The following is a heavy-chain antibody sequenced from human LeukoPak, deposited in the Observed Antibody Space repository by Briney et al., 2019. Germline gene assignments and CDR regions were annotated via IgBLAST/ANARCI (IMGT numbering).Heavy chain of an antibody. CDR1: GGTFSSYA. D-gene: IGHD3-22*01. J-gene: IGHJ4*02. V-gene: IGHV1-69*01. CDR3: AKDSYDSSGSRYDY. CDR2: IIPIFGTA. Sequence: ASVKVSCKASGGTFSSYAINWVRQAPGQGLEWMGGIIPIFGTANYAQKFQGRVTITADESTSTAYMELSSLRPEDTAVYYCAKDSYDSSGSRYDYWGQGTLVTVSS.